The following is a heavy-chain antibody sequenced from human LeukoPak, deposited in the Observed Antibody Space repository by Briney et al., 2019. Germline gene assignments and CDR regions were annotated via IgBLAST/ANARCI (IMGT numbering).Heavy chain of an antibody. CDR1: GFTVSSNY. Sequence: GGSLRLSCAASGFTVSSNYMSWVRQAPGKGLEWVPVIYSGGSTYYADSVKGRFTISRDNSKNTLYLQMNSLRAEDTAVYYCARDARIAVAGYHYYYYGMDVWGQGTTVTVSS. J-gene: IGHJ6*02. CDR2: IYSGGST. CDR3: ARDARIAVAGYHYYYYGMDV. D-gene: IGHD6-19*01. V-gene: IGHV3-53*01.